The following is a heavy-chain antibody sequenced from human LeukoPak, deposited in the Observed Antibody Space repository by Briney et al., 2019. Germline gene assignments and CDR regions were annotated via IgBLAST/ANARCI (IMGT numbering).Heavy chain of an antibody. V-gene: IGHV4-59*01. D-gene: IGHD5-12*01. CDR2: IYYSGST. Sequence: SETLSLTCTVYGGSISSYYWSWIRQPPGKGLEWIGYIYYSGSTNYNPSLKSRVTISVDTSKNQFSLKLSSVTAADTAVYYCARAKSGYVDVYFDYWGQGTLVTVSS. CDR1: GGSISSYY. CDR3: ARAKSGYVDVYFDY. J-gene: IGHJ4*02.